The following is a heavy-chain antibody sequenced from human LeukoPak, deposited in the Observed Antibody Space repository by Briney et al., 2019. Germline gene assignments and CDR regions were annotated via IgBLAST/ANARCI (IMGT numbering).Heavy chain of an antibody. CDR2: INPNSGGT. Sequence: ASVKVSCKVSGYTFTGYYMHWVRQAPGQGLEWMGWINPNSGGTNYAQKFQGRVTMTRDTSISTAYMELSRLRSDDTAVYYCARVFDEELSFDYWGQGTLVTVSS. D-gene: IGHD1-7*01. V-gene: IGHV1-2*02. CDR1: GYTFTGYY. J-gene: IGHJ4*02. CDR3: ARVFDEELSFDY.